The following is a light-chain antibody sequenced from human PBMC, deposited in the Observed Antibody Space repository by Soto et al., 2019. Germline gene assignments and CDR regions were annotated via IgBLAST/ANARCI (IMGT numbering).Light chain of an antibody. CDR3: QQHGSSPIT. CDR1: QSVSSTY. J-gene: IGKJ5*01. CDR2: GAS. Sequence: VMMQSPATLSVSPGERAILSFRASQSVSSTYLAWYQQKPGQTPRLLVYGASSRATGIPDRFSGSGSGTDFTLTISRLEPEDFAVYYCQQHGSSPITFGQGTRLEIK. V-gene: IGKV3-20*01.